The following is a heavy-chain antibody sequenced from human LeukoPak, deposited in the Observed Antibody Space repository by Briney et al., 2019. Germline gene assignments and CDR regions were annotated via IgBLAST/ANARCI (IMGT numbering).Heavy chain of an antibody. V-gene: IGHV4-31*03. D-gene: IGHD3-16*01. Sequence: PSETLSLTCTVSGGSISSGGYYWSWIRQHPGKGLEWIGYIYYSGSTYYNPSLKSRVTISVDTSKNQFSLKLSSVTAADTAVYYCAREPITFGGVEGYGMDVWGQGTTVTVSS. J-gene: IGHJ6*02. CDR2: IYYSGST. CDR3: AREPITFGGVEGYGMDV. CDR1: GGSISSGGYY.